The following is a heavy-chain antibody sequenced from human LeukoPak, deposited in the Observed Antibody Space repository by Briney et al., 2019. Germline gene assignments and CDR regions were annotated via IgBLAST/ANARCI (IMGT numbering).Heavy chain of an antibody. Sequence: GGSLGLSCAASGFNFYSYTMSWVRQAPGKGPEWVSSISSGGSTTYYADSVRGRFTISRDDAKNSLYLQMNRLRVEDTAVYYCARCWTTVTASWGQGTLVTVSS. CDR3: ARCWTTVTAS. CDR2: ISSGGSTT. CDR1: GFNFYSYT. V-gene: IGHV3-48*04. D-gene: IGHD4-17*01. J-gene: IGHJ4*02.